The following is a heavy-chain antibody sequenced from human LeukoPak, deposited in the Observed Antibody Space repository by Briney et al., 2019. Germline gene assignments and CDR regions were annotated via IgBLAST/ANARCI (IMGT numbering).Heavy chain of an antibody. Sequence: SXTLSLTCAVSGYSISSGYYWGWIRPPPGKGLEWIGSIYHSGSTYYNPSLKSRVTISVDTSKNQFSLKLSSVTAADTAVYYCARCAYSSSNWFDPWGQGTLVTVSS. J-gene: IGHJ5*02. CDR2: IYHSGST. CDR3: ARCAYSSSNWFDP. D-gene: IGHD6-13*01. V-gene: IGHV4-38-2*01. CDR1: GYSISSGYY.